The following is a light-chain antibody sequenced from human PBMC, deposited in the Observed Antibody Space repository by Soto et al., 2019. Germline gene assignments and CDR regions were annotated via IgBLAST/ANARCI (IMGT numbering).Light chain of an antibody. CDR2: EVS. J-gene: IGLJ1*01. CDR1: SSDVGRYNY. Sequence: QSALTQPPSASGSPGQSVTISCTGTSSDVGRYNYISWYQQYPGKAPKLMIYEVSKRPSGVPDRFSGSKSGNTASLTVSGLQAEDEADYYCSSYAGSSHYVFGTGTKLTVL. CDR3: SSYAGSSHYV. V-gene: IGLV2-8*01.